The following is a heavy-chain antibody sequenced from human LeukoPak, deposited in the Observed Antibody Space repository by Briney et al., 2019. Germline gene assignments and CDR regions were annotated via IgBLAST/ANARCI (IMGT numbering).Heavy chain of an antibody. CDR2: ISWNSGSI. V-gene: IGHV3-9*01. CDR1: GFTFDDYA. J-gene: IGHJ4*02. CDR3: AKLRGSNGARRYYFDY. Sequence: GRSLRLSCAASGFTFDDYAMHWVRQAPGKGLEWVSGISWNSGSIGYADSVKGRFTISRDNAKNSLYLQMNSLRAEDTAVYYCAKLRGSNGARRYYFDYWGQGTQVTVSS. D-gene: IGHD1-26*01.